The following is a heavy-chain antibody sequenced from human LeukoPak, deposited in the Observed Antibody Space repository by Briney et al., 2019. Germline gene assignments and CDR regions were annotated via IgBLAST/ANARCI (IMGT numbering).Heavy chain of an antibody. V-gene: IGHV1-69*13. J-gene: IGHJ6*02. Sequence: SVKVSCKASGGTFSSYAISWVRQAPGQGLEWMGGIIPIFGTANYAQKFQGRVTITADESTSTAYMELSSLRSEDTAVYYCARGSVVVVPFDYYYGMDVWGQGTTVTVSS. CDR2: IIPIFGTA. CDR1: GGTFSSYA. CDR3: ARGSVVVVPFDYYYGMDV. D-gene: IGHD2-2*01.